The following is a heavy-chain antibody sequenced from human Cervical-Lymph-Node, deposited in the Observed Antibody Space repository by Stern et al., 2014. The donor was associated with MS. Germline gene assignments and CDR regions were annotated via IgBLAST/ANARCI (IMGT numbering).Heavy chain of an antibody. V-gene: IGHV1-69*01. Sequence: QVQLVQSGAEVTKPGSSVKVSCKASGGTFSKFPSSWVRQAPGQGLEWMGGIFPVFGAPTYAQEFRGRVTITADVSTSTVYMELSSLRSDDTAVYYCALSSETSDRCYSLVYDLWGQGTLVTVSS. CDR2: IFPVFGAP. CDR3: ALSSETSDRCYSLVYDL. J-gene: IGHJ5*02. D-gene: IGHD1-14*01. CDR1: GGTFSKFP.